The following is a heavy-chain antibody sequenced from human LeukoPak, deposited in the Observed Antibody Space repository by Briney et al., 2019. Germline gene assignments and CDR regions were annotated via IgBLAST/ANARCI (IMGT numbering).Heavy chain of an antibody. D-gene: IGHD4-17*01. CDR2: IYPGDSDT. CDR1: GYSFTAYW. V-gene: IGHV5-51*01. CDR3: ARLEAGYTVTYWYFDL. Sequence: GESLKISCKGSGYSFTAYWIVWVRQMPGKGLEWMGIIYPGDSDTRYSPSFQGQVTISADKSISTAYLQWSSLKASDTAMYYCARLEAGYTVTYWYFDLWGRGTLVTVSS. J-gene: IGHJ2*01.